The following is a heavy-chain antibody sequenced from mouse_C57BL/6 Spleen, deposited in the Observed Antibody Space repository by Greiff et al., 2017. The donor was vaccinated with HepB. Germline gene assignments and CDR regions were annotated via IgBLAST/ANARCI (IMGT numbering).Heavy chain of an antibody. J-gene: IGHJ4*01. Sequence: EVKVVESGGGLVQPGGSLSLSCAASGFTFTDYYMSWVRQPPGKALEWLGFIRNKANGYTTEYSASVKGRFTISRDNSQSILYLQMNALRAEDSATYYCARFLTTVVVTNAMDYWGQGTSVTVSS. V-gene: IGHV7-3*01. CDR2: IRNKANGYTT. CDR1: GFTFTDYY. D-gene: IGHD1-1*01. CDR3: ARFLTTVVVTNAMDY.